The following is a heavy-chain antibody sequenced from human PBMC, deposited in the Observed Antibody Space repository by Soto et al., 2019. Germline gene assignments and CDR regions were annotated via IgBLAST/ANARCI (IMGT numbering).Heavy chain of an antibody. CDR2: ISYDGTGK. V-gene: IGHV3-30*04. J-gene: IGHJ4*02. Sequence: QVQLVESGAGVVQPGTSLGLSCAVSGFTFSPYTMHWVRQAPGKGLEWVAVISYDGTGKYYADSVKGRFTISRDNSKNTLYLQMNSLRPEDTSVYYCARGGGFCGGDCYKGGVDYWGQGTLVTVSS. CDR1: GFTFSPYT. CDR3: ARGGGFCGGDCYKGGVDY. D-gene: IGHD2-21*02.